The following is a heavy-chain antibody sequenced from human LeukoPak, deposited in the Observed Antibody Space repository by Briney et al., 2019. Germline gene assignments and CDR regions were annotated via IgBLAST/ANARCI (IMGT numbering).Heavy chain of an antibody. Sequence: PSETLALICTVSGDSLSSGRDYWSWIRQQPGRGLEWIGYIHYRGIKNYIPSLKRRVIFSLDASRNQFSLSLSSVTAADTAVYYCARTSNVHGGLFFDYWGQGTLVTVSS. CDR1: GDSLSSGRDY. D-gene: IGHD4-23*01. CDR2: IHYRGIK. V-gene: IGHV4-31*03. J-gene: IGHJ4*02. CDR3: ARTSNVHGGLFFDY.